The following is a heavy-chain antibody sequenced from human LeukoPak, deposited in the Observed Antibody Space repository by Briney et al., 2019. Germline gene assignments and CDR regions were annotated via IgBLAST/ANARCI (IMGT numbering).Heavy chain of an antibody. V-gene: IGHV4-38-2*02. D-gene: IGHD1-26*01. CDR2: IYHSGST. J-gene: IGHJ4*02. CDR1: GYSISSGYY. CDR3: ARGKSRGSHIDY. Sequence: SETLSLTCTVSGYSISSGYYWGWIRQPPGEGLEWIGSIYHSGSTYYNPSLKSRVTISVDTSKNQFSLKLRSVTAADTAVYYCARGKSRGSHIDYWGQETLVTVSS.